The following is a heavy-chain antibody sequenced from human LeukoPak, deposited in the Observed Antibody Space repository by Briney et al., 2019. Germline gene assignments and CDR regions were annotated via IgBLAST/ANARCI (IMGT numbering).Heavy chain of an antibody. CDR2: ISAYNGNT. V-gene: IGHV1-18*01. D-gene: IGHD3-10*01. Sequence: SVNVSCHASGYPFTSYGISWFRQAPGQRLESMGWISAYNGNTNYAQRLQGRVTMTTDTSTSTAYMELRSLRSDDTAVYYCARVSGVLTLFDYWGQGTLVTVSS. J-gene: IGHJ4*02. CDR1: GYPFTSYG. CDR3: ARVSGVLTLFDY.